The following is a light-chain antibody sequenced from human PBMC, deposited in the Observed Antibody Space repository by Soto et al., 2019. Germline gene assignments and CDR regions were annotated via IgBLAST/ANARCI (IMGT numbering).Light chain of an antibody. CDR3: QSYDSSLSGYVV. Sequence: QSALTQPPSVSGAPGQRVTISCTGSSSNIGAGYDVHWYQQLPGTAPKLLIYGNSNRPSGVPDRLSGSKSGTSASLAITGLQAEDEADYYCQSYDSSLSGYVVFGGGTQLTVL. CDR2: GNS. J-gene: IGLJ2*01. V-gene: IGLV1-40*01. CDR1: SSNIGAGYD.